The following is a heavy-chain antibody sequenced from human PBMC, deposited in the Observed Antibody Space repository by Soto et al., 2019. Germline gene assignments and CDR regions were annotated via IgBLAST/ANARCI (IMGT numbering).Heavy chain of an antibody. V-gene: IGHV1-18*01. CDR3: ARVDEFEGDYFDY. CDR2: ISAYNGNT. Sequence: ASVKVSCKASGYTFTSYGISWVRQAPGQGLEWMGWISAYNGNTNYAQKLQGRVTMTTDTSTSTAYTELRSLRSDDTAVYYCARVDEFEGDYFDYWGQGTLVTVSS. CDR1: GYTFTSYG. J-gene: IGHJ4*02.